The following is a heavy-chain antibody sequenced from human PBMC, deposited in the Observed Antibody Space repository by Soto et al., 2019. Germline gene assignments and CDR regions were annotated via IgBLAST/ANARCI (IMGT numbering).Heavy chain of an antibody. D-gene: IGHD2-15*01. V-gene: IGHV4-31*03. Sequence: SETLSLTCTVSGGSISSGGYYWSWIRQHPGKGLEWIGYIYYSGSTYYNPSLKSRVTISVDTSKNQFSLKLSSVTAADTAVYYCARAGGPSDAFDIWGQGTMVTVSS. CDR2: IYYSGST. CDR3: ARAGGPSDAFDI. J-gene: IGHJ3*02. CDR1: GGSISSGGYY.